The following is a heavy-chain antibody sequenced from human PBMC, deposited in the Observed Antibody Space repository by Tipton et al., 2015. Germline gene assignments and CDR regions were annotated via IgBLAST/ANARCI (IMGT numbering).Heavy chain of an antibody. CDR1: GGSISHYY. Sequence: TLSLTCSVSGGSISHYYWSWIRQPPGKGLEWIGYVYYSGSTNYNPSLQSRVTISVDTSKNQFSLKLRSVTAADTAVYYCARYRMGVDYWGLGTLVTVSS. CDR2: VYYSGST. D-gene: IGHD3-16*01. V-gene: IGHV4-59*01. J-gene: IGHJ4*02. CDR3: ARYRMGVDY.